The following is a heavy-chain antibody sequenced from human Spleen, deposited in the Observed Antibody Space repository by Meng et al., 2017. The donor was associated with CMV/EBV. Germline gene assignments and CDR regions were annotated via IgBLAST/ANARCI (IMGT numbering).Heavy chain of an antibody. CDR3: ARGDPLTTDY. CDR2: IKQDGSEK. CDR1: GFTFSNYW. D-gene: IGHD4-11*01. V-gene: IGHV3-7*01. J-gene: IGHJ4*02. Sequence: GESLKISCAASGFTFSNYWMSWVRQAPGKGLEWVANIKQDGSEKYYVDSVKGRFTISRDNTKNSLYLQMNSLRAEDTAVYYCARGDPLTTDYWGQGTLVTVSS.